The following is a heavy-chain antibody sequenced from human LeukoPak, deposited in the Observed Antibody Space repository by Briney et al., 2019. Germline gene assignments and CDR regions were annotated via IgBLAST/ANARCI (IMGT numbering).Heavy chain of an antibody. CDR2: IYYSGST. V-gene: IGHV4-39*01. CDR3: ARARREYFDWLLYLDY. Sequence: PSETLSLTCTLSDDSISSTTYYWGWIRQPPGEGLEWIGSIYYSGSTYYNPSLKSRVTISVDTSKNQFSLKLSSVTAADTAVYYCARARREYFDWLLYLDYWGQGTLVTVSS. CDR1: DDSISSTTYY. D-gene: IGHD3-9*01. J-gene: IGHJ4*02.